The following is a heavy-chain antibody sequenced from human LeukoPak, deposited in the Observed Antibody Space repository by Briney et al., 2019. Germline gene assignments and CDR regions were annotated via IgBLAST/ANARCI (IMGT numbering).Heavy chain of an antibody. Sequence: KASETLSLTCNVSGASISGFHWSWIRQSPGKGLEWIGRISTTGSTYYIASLRSRVLISRDESKNQLSLRLTSVIAADTAIYYCARRGWSGPSTWFDPWGQGTLATVSS. CDR3: ARRGWSGPSTWFDP. V-gene: IGHV4-4*07. CDR1: GASISGFH. D-gene: IGHD6-25*01. J-gene: IGHJ5*02. CDR2: ISTTGST.